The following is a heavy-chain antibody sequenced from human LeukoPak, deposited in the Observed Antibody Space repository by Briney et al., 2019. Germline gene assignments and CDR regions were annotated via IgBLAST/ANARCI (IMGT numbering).Heavy chain of an antibody. V-gene: IGHV3-73*01. J-gene: IGHJ5*02. D-gene: IGHD2-21*02. CDR2: IRSKANSYAT. Sequence: GGSLRLSCAASGFSISGSAMHWVRQASGKGLEWVGRIRSKANSYATAYAASVKGRFTISRDDSKNTAYLQMNSLKTEDTAVYYCSRPLAYCGGDCSWGQGTLVTVPS. CDR1: GFSISGSA. CDR3: SRPLAYCGGDCS.